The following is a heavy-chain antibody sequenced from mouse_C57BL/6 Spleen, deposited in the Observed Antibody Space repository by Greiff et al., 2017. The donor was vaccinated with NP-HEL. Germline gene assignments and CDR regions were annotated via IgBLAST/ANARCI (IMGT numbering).Heavy chain of an antibody. D-gene: IGHD3-2*01. J-gene: IGHJ3*01. Sequence: VQLQQSGAELVKPGASVKMSCKASGYTFTSYWITWVKQRPGQGLEWIGDIYPGSGSTNYNEKFKSKATLTVDTSSSTAYMQLSSLTSEDSAVYYCARPRQGAGWFAYWGQGTLVTVSA. CDR3: ARPRQGAGWFAY. CDR2: IYPGSGST. V-gene: IGHV1-55*01. CDR1: GYTFTSYW.